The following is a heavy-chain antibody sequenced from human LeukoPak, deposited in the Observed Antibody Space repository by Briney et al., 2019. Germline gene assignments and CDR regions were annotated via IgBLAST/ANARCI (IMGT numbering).Heavy chain of an antibody. CDR3: ARKGYYYDSSGPYYFDY. V-gene: IGHV4-34*01. CDR2: INHSGST. CDR1: GGSFSGYY. J-gene: IGHJ4*02. Sequence: SETLSLTCAVYGGSFSGYYWSWIRQPPGKGLEWIGEINHSGSTNYNPSLKSRVTISVDTSKNQFSLKLSSVTAADTAVYYCARKGYYYDSSGPYYFDYWGQGTLVTVSS. D-gene: IGHD3-22*01.